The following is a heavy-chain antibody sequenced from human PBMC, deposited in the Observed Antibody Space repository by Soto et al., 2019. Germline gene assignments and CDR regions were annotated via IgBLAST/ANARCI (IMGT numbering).Heavy chain of an antibody. D-gene: IGHD2-2*01. CDR3: ARYIPGVRYYGMDG. CDR1: GFTFSSYD. CDR2: IGESGTPT. J-gene: IGHJ6*02. V-gene: IGHV3-23*01. Sequence: EVQLLESGGGLVQPGGSLRLSCAASGFTFSSYDMKWVRQAPGKGLEWVSLIGESGTPTYYADSVKGRFTISRDNSGNTLFLEMYSLRDEDTAVYYCARYIPGVRYYGMDGWGQGTTVTVPS.